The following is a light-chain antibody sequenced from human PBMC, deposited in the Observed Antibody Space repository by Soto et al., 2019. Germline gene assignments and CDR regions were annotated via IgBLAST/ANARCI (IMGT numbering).Light chain of an antibody. CDR1: QSLLHSNGYNY. CDR3: QQRNVWPPIT. J-gene: IGKJ5*01. Sequence: DIVMTQSPLSLPVTPGEPASISCRSSQSLLHSNGYNYLDWYLQKPGQSPRLVVYDSTLRANGVPDRFGGSRSGTEFTLTINNLEPEDFAVYYCQQRNVWPPITFGQGTRLEI. V-gene: IGKV2-28*01. CDR2: DST.